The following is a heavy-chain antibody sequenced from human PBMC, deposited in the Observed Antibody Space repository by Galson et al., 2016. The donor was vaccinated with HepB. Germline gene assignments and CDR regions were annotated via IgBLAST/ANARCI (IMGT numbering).Heavy chain of an antibody. D-gene: IGHD1-26*01. CDR3: ARDRRGGSNTFYY. V-gene: IGHV3-30-3*01. CDR2: ISYDGSNE. Sequence: SLRLSCAASGFIFNSHAMNWVRQAPGKGLEWVAVISYDGSNEYYADSVKGRFTISRDNSKNTLYLHMNSLRAEDTAVYYCARDRRGGSNTFYYGGQGTLVTVSS. CDR1: GFIFNSHA. J-gene: IGHJ4*02.